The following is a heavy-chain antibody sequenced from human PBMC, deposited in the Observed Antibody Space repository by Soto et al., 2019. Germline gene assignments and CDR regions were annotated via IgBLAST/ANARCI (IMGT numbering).Heavy chain of an antibody. Sequence: QVQLVQSGAEEKKPGASVKVSCKASGYTFTSYAMHWVRQAPGQRLEWMGWINAGNGNTKYSQKLQGRVTITRDTSASTAYMELSSLRSEDTAVYYCARGVAPYYFDYWGQRNLVTVSS. CDR3: ARGVAPYYFDY. D-gene: IGHD2-15*01. CDR2: INAGNGNT. J-gene: IGHJ4*02. CDR1: GYTFTSYA. V-gene: IGHV1-3*05.